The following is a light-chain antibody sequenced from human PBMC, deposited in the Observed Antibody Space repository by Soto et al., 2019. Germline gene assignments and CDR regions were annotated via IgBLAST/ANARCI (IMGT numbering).Light chain of an antibody. CDR2: GTS. Sequence: EIVMTQSPVTLSVSPGERAAVSCRASQSVGSNFAWYQQRPGQAPRVLIYGTSTRATGVPARFCGSGSGTDLTLTISSLQTEDFAVYYCQQYNNWPYTFGQGTRLEIK. CDR1: QSVGSN. J-gene: IGKJ2*01. V-gene: IGKV3-15*01. CDR3: QQYNNWPYT.